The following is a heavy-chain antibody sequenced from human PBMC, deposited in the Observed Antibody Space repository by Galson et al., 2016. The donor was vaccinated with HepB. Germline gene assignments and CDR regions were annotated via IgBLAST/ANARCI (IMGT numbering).Heavy chain of an antibody. CDR2: VYHRGNT. J-gene: IGHJ4*02. CDR1: GDSMSRGDDY. D-gene: IGHD4-17*01. V-gene: IGHV4-31*03. CDR3: ARRTTVTKGFDY. Sequence: TLSLTCTVSGDSMSRGDDYWTWIRQHPGKGLEWIGHVYHRGNTYYNPSLKSRVTMSVDTSKKQFALRLNSVTAADTAVYYCARRTTVTKGFDYWGQGAPVTVSA.